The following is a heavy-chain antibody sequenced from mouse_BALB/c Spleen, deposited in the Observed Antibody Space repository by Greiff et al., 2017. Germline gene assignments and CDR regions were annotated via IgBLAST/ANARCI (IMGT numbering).Heavy chain of an antibody. CDR3: ARSGYDGSSYHVDY. Sequence: QVQLQQSGAELARPGASVKMSCKASGYTFTSYTMHWVKQRPGQGLEWIGYINPSSGYTNYNQKFKDKATLTADKSSSTAYMQLSSLTSEDSAVYYCARSGYDGSSYHVDYWGQGTTVTVSA. J-gene: IGHJ2*01. CDR1: GYTFTSYT. CDR2: INPSSGYT. D-gene: IGHD1-1*01. V-gene: IGHV1-4*01.